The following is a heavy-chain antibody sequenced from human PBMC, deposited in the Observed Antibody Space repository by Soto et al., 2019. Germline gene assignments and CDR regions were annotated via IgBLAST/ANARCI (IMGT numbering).Heavy chain of an antibody. CDR1: GFTFDDYA. J-gene: IGHJ4*02. D-gene: IGHD4-17*01. CDR2: ISWNSGNI. Sequence: PGGSLRLSCAASGFTFDDYAMHWVRQVLGKGLEWVSSISWNSGNIGYADSVKGRLTISRDNSKNTLYLQMNSLRAEDTAVYYCAGDDYGDYRLGYWGQGTLVTVSS. V-gene: IGHV3-9*01. CDR3: AGDDYGDYRLGY.